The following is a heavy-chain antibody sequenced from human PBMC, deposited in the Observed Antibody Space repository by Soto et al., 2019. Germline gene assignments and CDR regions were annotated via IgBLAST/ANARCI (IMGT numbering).Heavy chain of an antibody. CDR1: GYTFTSYY. CDR2: INPKFGET. D-gene: IGHD3-10*01. Sequence: QVQLEQSGAEMKEPGDAVRVSCEASGYTFTSYYIHWVRQAPGQGLEWMGWINPKFGETTYAQDFQGRVSMTRDMSISTVYMELSRLTSDDTAIYYCARNMDYYYGPGSGNGHGFWGQGTTVTVFS. J-gene: IGHJ6*02. V-gene: IGHV1-2*02. CDR3: ARNMDYYYGPGSGNGHGF.